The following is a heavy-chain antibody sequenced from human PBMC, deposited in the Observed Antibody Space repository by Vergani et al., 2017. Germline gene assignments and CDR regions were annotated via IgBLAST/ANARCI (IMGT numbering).Heavy chain of an antibody. CDR1: GFRFSDYG. CDR3: ASRVSANGGLDT. D-gene: IGHD2-15*01. Sequence: HVQMVESGGGVVQPGRSLRLSCAVSGFRFSDYGMHWVRQAPGRGLEWVALISYDGDTTYYEDSVKGRFTISRDNAKKSLFLQMNNLRADDTAVYYCASRVSANGGLDTWGQGTLVTVSS. CDR2: ISYDGDTT. J-gene: IGHJ5*02. V-gene: IGHV3-30*03.